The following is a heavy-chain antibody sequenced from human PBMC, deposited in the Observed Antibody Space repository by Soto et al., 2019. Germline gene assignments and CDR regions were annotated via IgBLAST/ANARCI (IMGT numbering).Heavy chain of an antibody. CDR3: AKDKLGTTWFDP. CDR2: ISGSGGST. Sequence: GGSLRLSCAASGFTFSSYDMSWVRQAPGKGLEWVSAISGSGGSTYYADSVKGRFTISRDNSKNTLYLQMNSLRAEDTAVYYCAKDKLGTTWFDPWGQGTLVTVSS. CDR1: GFTFSSYD. J-gene: IGHJ5*02. V-gene: IGHV3-23*01. D-gene: IGHD1-7*01.